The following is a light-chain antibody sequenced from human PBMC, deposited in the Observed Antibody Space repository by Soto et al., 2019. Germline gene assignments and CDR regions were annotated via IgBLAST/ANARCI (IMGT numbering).Light chain of an antibody. CDR1: QGISSY. Sequence: AIRMTQSPSSLSASTGDRVTITCRASQGISSYLAWYQQKPGKAPKLLIYAASTLQSGVPSRFSGSGSGTDFTLTISRLEPEDFAVYYCQQYSSSWTFGQGTKVDIK. V-gene: IGKV1-8*01. CDR3: QQYSSSWT. CDR2: AAS. J-gene: IGKJ1*01.